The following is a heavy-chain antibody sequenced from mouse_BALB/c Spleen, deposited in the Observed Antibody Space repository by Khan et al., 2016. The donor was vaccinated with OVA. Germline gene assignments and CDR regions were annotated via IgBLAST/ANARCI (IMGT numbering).Heavy chain of an antibody. CDR1: GHMFSSYY. CDR3: SRSGYGSFVY. D-gene: IGHD2-2*01. V-gene: IGHV1S81*02. CDR2: INPNNGGT. Sequence: QVQLQQSGAELVKPGASVKLSCKASGHMFSSYYMYWVKQRPGQGLEWIGEINPNNGGTNLNEKFKSKATLTVHKSSSTAYMQLSSLTSEDSAVYYCSRSGYGSFVYWGRGTLVTVSA. J-gene: IGHJ3*01.